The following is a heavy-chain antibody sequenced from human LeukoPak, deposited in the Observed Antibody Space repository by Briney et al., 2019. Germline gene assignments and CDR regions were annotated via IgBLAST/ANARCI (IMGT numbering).Heavy chain of an antibody. Sequence: GGSLRLSCSASGFTFSNYWMTWVRQSPGKGLEWVAIIKHDGSDKYCVDSVKGRFTISRDNAKNSLYLRMSSLRAEDTAVYYCARGGHRQKEFWGQGTLVTVSS. D-gene: IGHD3-10*01. CDR3: ARGGHRQKEF. CDR2: IKHDGSDK. V-gene: IGHV3-7*01. J-gene: IGHJ4*02. CDR1: GFTFSNYW.